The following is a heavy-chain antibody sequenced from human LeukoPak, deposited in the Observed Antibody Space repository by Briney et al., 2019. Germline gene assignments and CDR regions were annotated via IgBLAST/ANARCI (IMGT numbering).Heavy chain of an antibody. J-gene: IGHJ5*02. Sequence: GGSLRLSCAASGFTLSSYAMSWVRQAPGKGLEWVSAISGSGGSTYYADSVKGRVTISRDNSKNTLYLQMNSLRAEDTAVYYCAKSGTPGYSSSWYPNWFDPWGQGTLVTVSS. D-gene: IGHD6-13*01. CDR2: ISGSGGST. V-gene: IGHV3-23*01. CDR3: AKSGTPGYSSSWYPNWFDP. CDR1: GFTLSSYA.